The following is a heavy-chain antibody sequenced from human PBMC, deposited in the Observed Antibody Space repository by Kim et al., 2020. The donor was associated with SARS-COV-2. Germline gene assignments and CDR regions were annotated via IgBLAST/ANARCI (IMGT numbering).Heavy chain of an antibody. J-gene: IGHJ4*02. D-gene: IGHD3-9*01. CDR3: AKGSFYDILTGYYDY. Sequence: DSVKVRFNISRDHAKHSLYLQMNSLRAEDTALYYCAKGSFYDILTGYYDYWGQGTLVTVSS. V-gene: IGHV3-9*01.